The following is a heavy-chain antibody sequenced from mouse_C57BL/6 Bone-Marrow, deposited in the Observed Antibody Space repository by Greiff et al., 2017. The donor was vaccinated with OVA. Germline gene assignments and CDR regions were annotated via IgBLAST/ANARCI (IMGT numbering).Heavy chain of an antibody. CDR1: GFSLTSYG. D-gene: IGHD1-1*01. V-gene: IGHV2-2*01. CDR2: IWSGGST. Sequence: QVQLQQSGPGLVQPSQSLSITCTVSGFSLTSYGVHWVRQSPGKGLEWLGVIWSGGSTDYHAAFISRLSISKDNSKSQVFFKMNSLQADDTAIYYCARNFDYYGSSFYYYAMDYWGQGTSVTVSS. CDR3: ARNFDYYGSSFYYYAMDY. J-gene: IGHJ4*01.